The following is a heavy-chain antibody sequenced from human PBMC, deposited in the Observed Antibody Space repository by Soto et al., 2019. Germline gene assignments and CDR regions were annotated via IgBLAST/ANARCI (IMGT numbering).Heavy chain of an antibody. Sequence: GGSLRLSCAASGFTFDDYTMHWVRQAPGKGLEWVSLISWDGGNRYYADSVKGRFTISRDNSKNSLYLQMNSLRTEDTALYYCAKDTSWTVDYWGRGTLVTVSS. CDR1: GFTFDDYT. CDR2: ISWDGGNR. V-gene: IGHV3-43*01. D-gene: IGHD2-21*02. CDR3: AKDTSWTVDY. J-gene: IGHJ4*02.